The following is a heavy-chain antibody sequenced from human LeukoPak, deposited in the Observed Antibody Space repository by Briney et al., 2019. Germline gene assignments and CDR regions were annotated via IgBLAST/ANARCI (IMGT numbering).Heavy chain of an antibody. CDR1: GYTFSSYA. CDR3: ARGFQDPYYSGSYYFDY. V-gene: IGHV1-69*06. CDR2: IIPIFGTA. Sequence: SVKVSCKASGYTFSSYAISWVRQAPGQGLEWMGGIIPIFGTANYAQKFQGRVTITADKSTSTAYMELSSLRSEDTAVYYCARGFQDPYYSGSYYFDYWGQGTLVTVSS. D-gene: IGHD3-10*01. J-gene: IGHJ4*02.